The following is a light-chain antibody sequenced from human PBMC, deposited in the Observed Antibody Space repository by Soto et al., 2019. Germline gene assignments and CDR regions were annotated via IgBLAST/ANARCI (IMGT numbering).Light chain of an antibody. V-gene: IGLV2-23*02. CDR2: EVT. CDR3: CSRGGVSPTYV. Sequence: QSVLTQPASVTGSPGQSIALSCTGTNSDVGSFNAVSWYQQDPGKAPKLIIYEVTKRPSGVSDRFSGSKSGNTASLTISGLRAEDEADYHCCSRGGVSPTYVFGTGTKVTVL. J-gene: IGLJ1*01. CDR1: NSDVGSFNA.